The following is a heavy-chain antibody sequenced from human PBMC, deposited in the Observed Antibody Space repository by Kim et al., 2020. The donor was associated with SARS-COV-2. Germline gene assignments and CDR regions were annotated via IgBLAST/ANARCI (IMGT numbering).Heavy chain of an antibody. CDR3: IAVAGPPYYYYYGMDV. J-gene: IGHJ6*02. V-gene: IGHV4-39*01. Sequence: SLQSRVTISVDTSKNQFSLKLSSVTAADTAVYYCIAVAGPPYYYYYGMDVWGQGTTVTVSS. D-gene: IGHD6-19*01.